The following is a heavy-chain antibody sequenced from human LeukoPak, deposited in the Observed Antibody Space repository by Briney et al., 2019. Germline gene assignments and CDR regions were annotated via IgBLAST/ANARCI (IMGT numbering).Heavy chain of an antibody. Sequence: GGSLRLSCAASGFTFSSYGMHWVRQAPGKGLEWVAGIWYDGSNTYYADSVKGRFTISRDNSRNTLYVQMNSLRAEDAAVYYCARGFGYYLDYWGQGTLVTVSS. CDR1: GFTFSSYG. D-gene: IGHD2-15*01. CDR2: IWYDGSNT. J-gene: IGHJ4*02. CDR3: ARGFGYYLDY. V-gene: IGHV3-33*01.